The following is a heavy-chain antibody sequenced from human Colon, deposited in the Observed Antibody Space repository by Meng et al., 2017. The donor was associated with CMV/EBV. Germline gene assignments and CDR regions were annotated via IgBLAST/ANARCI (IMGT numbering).Heavy chain of an antibody. CDR1: GFTFSSYS. V-gene: IGHV3-21*01. J-gene: IGHJ5*02. D-gene: IGHD2-2*01. CDR2: ISSSSSYI. Sequence: GGSLRLSCAASGFTFSSYSMNWVRQAPGKGLERVSSISSSSSYIYYADSVKGRFTISRDNAKNSLYLQMNSLRAEDTAVYYCAVIGGCSSTSCSVPGNWFDPWGQGTLVTVSS. CDR3: AVIGGCSSTSCSVPGNWFDP.